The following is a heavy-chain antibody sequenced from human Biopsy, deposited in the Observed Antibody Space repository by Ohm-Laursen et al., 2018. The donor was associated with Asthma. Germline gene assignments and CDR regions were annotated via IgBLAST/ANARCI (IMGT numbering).Heavy chain of an antibody. Sequence: SETLSLTCTVSGGSINIGDYYWSWIRQHPVKGLEWIGHIYYSGSTYYNPSLKSRVSISLDTSKNQFSLKLTSVTAADTAVYYCARTTYGHDGFDPWGQGTLVTVSS. CDR1: GGSINIGDYY. CDR2: IYYSGST. CDR3: ARTTYGHDGFDP. J-gene: IGHJ5*02. D-gene: IGHD4-17*01. V-gene: IGHV4-31*03.